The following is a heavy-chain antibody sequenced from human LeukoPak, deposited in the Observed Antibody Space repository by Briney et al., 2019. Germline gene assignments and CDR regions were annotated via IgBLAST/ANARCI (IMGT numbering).Heavy chain of an antibody. CDR2: IYYTGSP. CDR3: ARRANDGDYPLDY. J-gene: IGHJ4*02. D-gene: IGHD4-17*01. V-gene: IGHV4-59*08. CDR1: GGSISGYY. Sequence: PSETLSLTCTVSGGSISGYYWSWFRQPPGMGLEWIGYIYYTGSPNYNPSLKSRVTISVDTSNNQFSLRLSSVTAADTAVYYCARRANDGDYPLDYWGQGTLVTVSS.